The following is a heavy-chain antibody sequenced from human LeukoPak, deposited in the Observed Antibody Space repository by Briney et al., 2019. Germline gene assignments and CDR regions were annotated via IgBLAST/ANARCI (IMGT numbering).Heavy chain of an antibody. CDR1: GGSISSSSYY. CDR3: ARQKITFGGVIENWFDP. D-gene: IGHD3-16*01. V-gene: IGHV4-39*01. Sequence: PSETLSLTCTVSGGSISSSSYYWGWIRQPPGKGLEWIGSIYCSGSTYYNPSLKSRVTISVDTSKNQFSLKLSSVTAADTAVYYCARQKITFGGVIENWFDPWGQGTLVTVSS. CDR2: IYCSGST. J-gene: IGHJ5*02.